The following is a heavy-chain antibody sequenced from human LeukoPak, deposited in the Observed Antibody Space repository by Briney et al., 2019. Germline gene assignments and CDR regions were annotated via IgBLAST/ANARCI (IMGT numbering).Heavy chain of an antibody. Sequence: SETLSLTCTVSGGSIGTYYWSWIRQPPGKGLEYIAYIYYTGSTDYNPSFKNRVRMSLDTSKNQFSLVLNSVTAADTAVYYCARGRYGGGWYDYWGQGTLVTVSS. CDR1: GGSIGTYY. J-gene: IGHJ4*02. D-gene: IGHD6-19*01. CDR2: IYYTGST. V-gene: IGHV4-59*01. CDR3: ARGRYGGGWYDY.